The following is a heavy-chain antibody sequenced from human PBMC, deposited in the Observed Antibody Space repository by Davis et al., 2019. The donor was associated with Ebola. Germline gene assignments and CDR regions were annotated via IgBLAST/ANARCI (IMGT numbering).Heavy chain of an antibody. Sequence: PGGSLRLSCAASGFTFSRSAMHWVRQAPGKGLEWVAVISYDGTKKYYANSVQGRIAISRDNSKNMLFLQMNGLRAADTAVYYCAKDVTTTVTNDAFDVWGQGTMVTVSS. D-gene: IGHD4-17*01. CDR1: GFTFSRSA. CDR2: ISYDGTKK. CDR3: AKDVTTTVTNDAFDV. V-gene: IGHV3-30*09. J-gene: IGHJ3*01.